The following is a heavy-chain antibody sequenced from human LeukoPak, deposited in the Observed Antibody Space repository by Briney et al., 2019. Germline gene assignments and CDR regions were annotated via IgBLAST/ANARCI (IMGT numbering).Heavy chain of an antibody. CDR1: GFTLSDYY. CDR2: ISSSGSTI. V-gene: IGHV3-11*01. CDR3: ARVWYGYYGSGPIDV. J-gene: IGHJ6*03. D-gene: IGHD3-10*01. Sequence: GGCLRLSCAASGFTLSDYYISWVRQAPGKGLGWVSYISSSGSTIYYADSVKGRFTISRDNAKNSLYLQMNSLRAEDTAVYYCARVWYGYYGSGPIDVWGKGTTVTISS.